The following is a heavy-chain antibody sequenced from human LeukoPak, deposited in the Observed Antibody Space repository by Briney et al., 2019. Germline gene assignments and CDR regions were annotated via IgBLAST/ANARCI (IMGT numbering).Heavy chain of an antibody. CDR1: GYTFTSYG. D-gene: IGHD5-24*01. CDR3: ARDFAEMATIWDNAFDI. J-gene: IGHJ3*02. CDR2: ISAYNGNT. V-gene: IGHV1-18*01. Sequence: RASVKVSCKASGYTFTSYGISWVRQAPGQGLEWMGWISAYNGNTNYAQKLQGRVTMTTDTSTSTAYMELRSLRSDDTAVYYCARDFAEMATIWDNAFDIWGQGTMVTVSS.